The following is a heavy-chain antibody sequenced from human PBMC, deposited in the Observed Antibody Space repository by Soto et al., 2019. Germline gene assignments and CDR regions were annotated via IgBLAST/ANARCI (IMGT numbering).Heavy chain of an antibody. CDR2: ISYDGSNK. J-gene: IGHJ3*02. D-gene: IGHD6-13*01. V-gene: IGHV3-30*03. CDR3: ACGYSSSWWRVDAFDI. Sequence: GGSLRLSCAASGFTFSSYSMNWVRQAPGKGLEWVAVISYDGSNKYYADSVKGRFTISRDNSKNTLYLQMNSLRAEDTAVYYCACGYSSSWWRVDAFDIWGQGTMVTVSS. CDR1: GFTFSSYS.